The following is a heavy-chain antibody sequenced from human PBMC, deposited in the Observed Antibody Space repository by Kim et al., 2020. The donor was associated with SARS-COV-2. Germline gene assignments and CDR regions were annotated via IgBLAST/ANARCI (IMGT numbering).Heavy chain of an antibody. CDR1: GGSISSGDYY. Sequence: SETLSLTCTVSGGSISSGDYYWSWIRQPPGKGLEWIGYIYYSGSTYYNPSLKSRVTISVDTSKNQFSLKLSSVTAADTAVYYCAREGTLITIFGVVRWFDPWGQGTLVTVSS. D-gene: IGHD3-3*01. CDR3: AREGTLITIFGVVRWFDP. V-gene: IGHV4-30-4*01. CDR2: IYYSGST. J-gene: IGHJ5*02.